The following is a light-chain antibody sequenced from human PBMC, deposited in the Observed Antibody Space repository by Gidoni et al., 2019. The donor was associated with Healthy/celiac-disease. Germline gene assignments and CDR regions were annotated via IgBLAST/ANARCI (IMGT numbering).Light chain of an antibody. CDR3: QQSYSNPALT. CDR1: QSIISY. V-gene: IGKV1-39*01. J-gene: IGKJ4*01. CDR2: AAS. Sequence: DIQMTQSPSSLSASVGDRVTITCRASQSIISYLNWYQQKPGKATKLLIYAASSLQSGGPSRFSGSGSWTDFTLTISSLQPEDFATYYCQQSYSNPALTFGGGTKVEIK.